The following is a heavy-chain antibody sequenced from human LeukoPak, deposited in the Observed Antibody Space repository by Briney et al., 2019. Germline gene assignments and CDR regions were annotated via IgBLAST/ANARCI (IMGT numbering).Heavy chain of an antibody. V-gene: IGHV3-7*03. J-gene: IGHJ4*02. CDR3: ATDRQLRYFDH. D-gene: IGHD4-17*01. CDR1: GFTFSRYW. CDR2: IKEDGSKK. Sequence: GGSLRLSCAASGFTFSRYWMTWVRQAPGKGLEWVANIKEDGSKKNYVDSVKGRFTISRDNAKNSLYLQMNSLRAEDTAVYYRATDRQLRYFDHWGQGTLVTVSS.